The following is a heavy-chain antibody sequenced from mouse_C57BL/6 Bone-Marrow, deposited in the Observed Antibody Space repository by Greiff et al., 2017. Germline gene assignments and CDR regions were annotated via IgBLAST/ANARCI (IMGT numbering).Heavy chain of an antibody. CDR2: IHPNSGST. V-gene: IGHV1-64*01. CDR1: GYTFTSYW. CDR3: AREGYSGDFDY. Sequence: QVQLQQPGAELVKPGASVKLSCKASGYTFTSYWMHWVKQRPGQGLEWIGMIHPNSGSTNYNEKFKSKATLTVDKSSSTAYMQLSSLTSEDSAVYYCAREGYSGDFDYWGQGTTLTVSS. D-gene: IGHD2-12*01. J-gene: IGHJ2*01.